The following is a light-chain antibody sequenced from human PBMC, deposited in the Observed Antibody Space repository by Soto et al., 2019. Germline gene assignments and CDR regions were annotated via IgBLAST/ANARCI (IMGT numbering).Light chain of an antibody. CDR3: SSYTSSSTPLV. J-gene: IGLJ1*01. CDR2: DVS. V-gene: IGLV2-14*01. Sequence: QSVLTQPASVSGSPGQSITISCTGTNSDVGGYNYVSWYQQHPGKSPKLMIYDVSNRPSGVSNRFSGSKSGNTASLTISGLQAEDEADYYCSSYTSSSTPLVFGTGTKVTVL. CDR1: NSDVGGYNY.